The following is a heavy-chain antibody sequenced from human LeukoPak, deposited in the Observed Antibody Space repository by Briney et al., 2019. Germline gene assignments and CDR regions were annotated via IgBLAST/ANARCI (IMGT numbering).Heavy chain of an antibody. J-gene: IGHJ6*03. Sequence: PGGSLRLSCAASGFTFSSYEMNWVRQAPGKGLEWVSYISSSGSTIYYADSVKGRFTISRDNAKNSLYLQMNSLRAEDTAVYYCARGLPEFYSSGWYGPNYYYYYMDVWGKGTTVTVSS. CDR3: ARGLPEFYSSGWYGPNYYYYYMDV. CDR2: ISSSGSTI. V-gene: IGHV3-48*03. CDR1: GFTFSSYE. D-gene: IGHD6-19*01.